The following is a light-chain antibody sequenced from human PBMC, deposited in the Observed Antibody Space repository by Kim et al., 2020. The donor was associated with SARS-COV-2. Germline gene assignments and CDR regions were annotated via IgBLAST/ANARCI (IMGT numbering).Light chain of an antibody. CDR3: SAWDISLNAVV. CDR2: RNN. Sequence: RPPPTHTCTGNNDNVDRQGAAWLQQHQGHPPKVLSDRNNNRRSGISERFSASRSGNTASLIITGLQSEDEADYYCSAWDISLNAVVFGGGTQLTVL. V-gene: IGLV10-54*01. CDR1: NDNVDRQG. J-gene: IGLJ3*02.